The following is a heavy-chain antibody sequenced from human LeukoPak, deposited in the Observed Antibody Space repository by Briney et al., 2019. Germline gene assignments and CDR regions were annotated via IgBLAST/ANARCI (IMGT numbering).Heavy chain of an antibody. CDR3: ARDSYGGFDY. Sequence: GSLRLSCAASGFTFSSYWMHWARQAPGKGLVWVSQINSDGSTTRYADSVKGRFTISRDNAKNMLYLQMNSLRAEDTAVYFCARDSYGGFDYWGQGTLVTVSS. CDR1: GFTFSSYW. CDR2: INSDGSTT. V-gene: IGHV3-74*01. J-gene: IGHJ4*02. D-gene: IGHD4-23*01.